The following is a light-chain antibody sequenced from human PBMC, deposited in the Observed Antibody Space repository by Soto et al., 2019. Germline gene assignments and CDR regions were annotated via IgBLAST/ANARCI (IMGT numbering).Light chain of an antibody. J-gene: IGKJ4*01. CDR2: GAS. Sequence: EIVMTQSPATLSVSPGERATLSCRASQSISSNLVWYQQKAGQAPRLLIYGASTRATGIPARFSGSGSGTEFTLTISRLEPEDFAVYYCQQYGSSPLTFGGGTKVDIK. V-gene: IGKV3-15*01. CDR3: QQYGSSPLT. CDR1: QSISSN.